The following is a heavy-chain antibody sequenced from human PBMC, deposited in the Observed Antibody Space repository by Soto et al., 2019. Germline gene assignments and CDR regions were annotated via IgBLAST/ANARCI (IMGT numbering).Heavy chain of an antibody. Sequence: GASVKVSCKASGGTFSSYAISWVRQAPGQGLEWMGGIIPIFGTANYAQKFQGRVTITADESTSTAYMELSSLRSEDTAVYYCARPRGYSGYDPNYYYYGMDVWGQGTTVTVSS. D-gene: IGHD5-12*01. CDR2: IIPIFGTA. V-gene: IGHV1-69*13. CDR3: ARPRGYSGYDPNYYYYGMDV. CDR1: GGTFSSYA. J-gene: IGHJ6*02.